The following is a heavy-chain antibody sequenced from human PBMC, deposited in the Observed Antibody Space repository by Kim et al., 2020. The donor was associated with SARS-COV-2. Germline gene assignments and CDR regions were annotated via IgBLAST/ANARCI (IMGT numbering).Heavy chain of an antibody. J-gene: IGHJ4*02. V-gene: IGHV3-11*01. CDR3: ARDTLGL. D-gene: IGHD7-27*01. CDR2: GSTI. Sequence: GSTIYDDESVKGRFTIARDTAKNSLYLQMNSLRAEGTAVYYCARDTLGLWGQGTLVTVSS.